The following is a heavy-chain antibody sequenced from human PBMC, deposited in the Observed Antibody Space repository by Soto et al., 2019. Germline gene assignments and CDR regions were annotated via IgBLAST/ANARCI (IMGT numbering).Heavy chain of an antibody. D-gene: IGHD3-22*01. V-gene: IGHV3-23*01. CDR1: GFTVSSYT. CDR3: AKRMRYYDSRDSRGGY. J-gene: IGHJ4*02. CDR2: ISGSGGTT. Sequence: XESLSLSCIGSGFTVSSYTMNGVRQAPGKGLEWVSGISGSGGTTDYADSVRGRFTISRDNSKNTLYLQMNSLRAEDTAVYYCAKRMRYYDSRDSRGGYWGQGTLVTVSS.